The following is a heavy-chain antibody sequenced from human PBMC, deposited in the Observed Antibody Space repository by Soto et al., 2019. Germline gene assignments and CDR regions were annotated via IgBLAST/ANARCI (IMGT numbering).Heavy chain of an antibody. CDR3: AHAGIAAAVGWFDP. Sequence: QITLKESGPTLVKPTQTLTLTCTFSGFSLSTSGVGVGWIRQPPGKALEWLALIYWDDDKRYSPSLKSRLTITKATSKNQVVLTITTMDPVDTATYYCAHAGIAAAVGWFDPWGQGTLVTVSS. CDR1: GFSLSTSGVG. J-gene: IGHJ5*02. D-gene: IGHD6-13*01. V-gene: IGHV2-5*02. CDR2: IYWDDDK.